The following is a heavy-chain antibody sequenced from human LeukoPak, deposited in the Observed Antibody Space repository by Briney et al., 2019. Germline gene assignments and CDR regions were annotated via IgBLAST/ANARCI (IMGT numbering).Heavy chain of an antibody. CDR3: ARGRILYSSSSSTRLATSTRQKMYYFDY. J-gene: IGHJ4*02. CDR2: INHSGST. V-gene: IGHV4-34*01. Sequence: SSETLSLTCAVYGGSFSGYYWSWIRQPPGKGLEWIGEINHSGSTNYNPSLKSRVTISVDTSKNQFSLKLSPVTAADTAVYYCARGRILYSSSSSTRLATSTRQKMYYFDYWGQGTLVTVSS. D-gene: IGHD6-6*01. CDR1: GGSFSGYY.